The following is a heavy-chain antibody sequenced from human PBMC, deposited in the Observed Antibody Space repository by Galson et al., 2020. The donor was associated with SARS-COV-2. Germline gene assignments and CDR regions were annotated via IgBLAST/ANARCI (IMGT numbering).Heavy chain of an antibody. CDR3: AKGATDFDY. V-gene: IGHV3-30*18. D-gene: IGHD1-26*01. CDR2: YEGSIK. Sequence: YEGSIKYYVESVKGRFTISRDNSKNTLFLQMNSLTTDDTAVYYCAKGATDFDYWGQGTLVTVSS. J-gene: IGHJ4*02.